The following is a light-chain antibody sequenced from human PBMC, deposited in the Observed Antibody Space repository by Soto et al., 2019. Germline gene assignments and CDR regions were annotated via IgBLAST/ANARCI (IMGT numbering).Light chain of an antibody. J-gene: IGKJ4*01. V-gene: IGKV1-27*01. CDR2: GAS. CDR1: QAISNS. CDR3: QKYDAAPLT. Sequence: DIPMTQSPSSLSASVGDRVMITCRASQAISNSLAWYQQKPGKVPKLLIYGASTLQSGVPSRFSGSGFGTDFTLTLSSLQPEDVATYYCQKYDAAPLTFGGGTKVEIK.